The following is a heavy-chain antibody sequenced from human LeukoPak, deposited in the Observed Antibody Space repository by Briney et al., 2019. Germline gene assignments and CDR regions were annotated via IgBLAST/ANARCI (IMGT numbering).Heavy chain of an antibody. Sequence: GGSLRLSCAASGFTFSNAWMSWVRQAPGKGLEWVSAISGSGGSTYYADSVKGRFTISRDNSKNTLYLQMNSLRAEDTAVYYCAKSHNRWLVDFDYWGQGTLVTVSS. CDR2: ISGSGGST. CDR1: GFTFSNAW. CDR3: AKSHNRWLVDFDY. D-gene: IGHD6-19*01. V-gene: IGHV3-23*01. J-gene: IGHJ4*02.